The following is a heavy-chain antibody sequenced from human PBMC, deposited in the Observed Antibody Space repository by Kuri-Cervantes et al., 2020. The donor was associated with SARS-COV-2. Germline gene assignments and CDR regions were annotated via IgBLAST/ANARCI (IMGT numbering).Heavy chain of an antibody. CDR2: IIPIFGTA. D-gene: IGHD1-14*01. J-gene: IGHJ3*02. CDR3: ARDLQRGTFDI. CDR1: GGTFSSYA. Sequence: SVKVSCKASGGTFSSYAISWVRQAPGQGLEWMGGIIPIFGTANYAQEFQGRVTITADKSTSTAYMELSSLRSEDTAVYYCARDLQRGTFDIWGQRTMVTVSS. V-gene: IGHV1-69*06.